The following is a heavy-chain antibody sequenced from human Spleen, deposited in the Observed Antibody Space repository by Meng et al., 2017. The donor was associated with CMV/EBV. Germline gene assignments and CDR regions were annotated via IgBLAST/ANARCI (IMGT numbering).Heavy chain of an antibody. CDR2: ISQSGRT. J-gene: IGHJ4*02. CDR3: ARQGRVYFDY. CDR1: GSSLRGNY. D-gene: IGHD3-10*01. V-gene: IGHV4-34*01. Sequence: LSLTCTVRGSSLRGNYWAWIRQPPGKGLEWIGEISQSGRTNYNPSFKSRVTMSVHTSERQFSLELTSVTGADTAVYFCARQGRVYFDYWGQGALVTVSS.